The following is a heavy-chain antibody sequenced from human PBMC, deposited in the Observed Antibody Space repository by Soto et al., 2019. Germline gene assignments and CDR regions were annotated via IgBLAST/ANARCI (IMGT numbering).Heavy chain of an antibody. CDR1: GGTFSSYA. J-gene: IGHJ6*02. CDR3: ARGRRFWEYYGMDV. Sequence: QVQLVQSGAEVKKPGSSVKVSCKASGGTFSSYAISWVRQAPGQGLEWMGGIIPIFGTANYAQKFQGRVTITADESTSTAYMELSSPRSEDTAVYYCARGRRFWEYYGMDVWGQGTTVTVSS. V-gene: IGHV1-69*12. D-gene: IGHD3-10*01. CDR2: IIPIFGTA.